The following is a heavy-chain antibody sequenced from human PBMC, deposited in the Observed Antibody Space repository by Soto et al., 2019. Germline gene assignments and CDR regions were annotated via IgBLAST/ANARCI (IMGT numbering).Heavy chain of an antibody. CDR1: GLTFSGSA. CDR3: TRREAVAGTRDDY. V-gene: IGHV3-73*01. CDR2: IRSKANSYAT. D-gene: IGHD6-19*01. Sequence: GGSLRLSCAASGLTFSGSAMHWVRQASGKGLEWVGRIRSKANSYATAYAASVKGRFTISRDDSKNTAYLQMNSLKTEDTAVYYCTRREAVAGTRDDYWGQGTLVTVSS. J-gene: IGHJ4*02.